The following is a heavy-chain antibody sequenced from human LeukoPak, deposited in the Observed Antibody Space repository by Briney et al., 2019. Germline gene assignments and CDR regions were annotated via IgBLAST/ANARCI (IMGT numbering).Heavy chain of an antibody. CDR1: GGSFSGYY. CDR2: INHSGST. CDR3: ARQTGDYAFDM. V-gene: IGHV4-34*01. D-gene: IGHD2-21*01. J-gene: IGHJ3*02. Sequence: SETLSLTCAVYGGSFSGYYWSWIRQPPGKGLEWIGEINHSGSTNYNPSLKSRVTISLDTSKNQFSLKLSSVTAADTAVYFCARQTGDYAFDMWGPGTMVTVSS.